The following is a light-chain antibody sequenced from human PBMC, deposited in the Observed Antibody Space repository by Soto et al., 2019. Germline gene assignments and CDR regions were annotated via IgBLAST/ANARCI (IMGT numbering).Light chain of an antibody. J-gene: IGLJ3*02. Sequence: QSALTQPASVSGSPGQSITISCTGTSSDVGTYNLVTWYQQHPGKVPKLILYEGNKRPSGVSDRFSASKSGNTASLTISGIQAEEEADYYCCSYAPSRTLLFGGGTKVTV. CDR3: CSYAPSRTLL. CDR1: SSDVGTYNL. CDR2: EGN. V-gene: IGLV2-23*01.